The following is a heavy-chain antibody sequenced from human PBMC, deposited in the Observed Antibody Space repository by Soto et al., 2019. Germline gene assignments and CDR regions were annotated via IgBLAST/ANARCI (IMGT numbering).Heavy chain of an antibody. V-gene: IGHV3-49*04. CDR3: TRPGYCSSTSCYSYYYYGMDV. J-gene: IGHJ6*02. D-gene: IGHD2-2*01. Sequence: GSLRLSCTASGLSFGDYAMSWARHAPGKGLDWVGFIRSKAYGGTTEYAASVKGRFTISSDDSKSIAYLQMNSLKTEDTAVYYCTRPGYCSSTSCYSYYYYGMDVWGQGTTVTVSS. CDR1: GLSFGDYA. CDR2: IRSKAYGGTT.